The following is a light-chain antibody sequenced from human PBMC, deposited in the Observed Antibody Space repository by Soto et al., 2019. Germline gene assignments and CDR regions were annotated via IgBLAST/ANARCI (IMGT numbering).Light chain of an antibody. J-gene: IGLJ1*01. CDR3: SSYTINRTYV. V-gene: IGLV2-14*01. CDR2: EVS. CDR1: SSDVGGYNY. Sequence: QSVLTQPASVSGSPGQSITISCTGTSSDVGGYNYVSWYQQNPGKAPKLMIYEVSNRPSGVSNRFYGSKSGNMASLTISGLQAEDEADYYCSSYTINRTYVFGTGNKVTVL.